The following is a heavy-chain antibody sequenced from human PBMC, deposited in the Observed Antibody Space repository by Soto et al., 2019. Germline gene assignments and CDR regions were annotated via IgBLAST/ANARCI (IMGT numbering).Heavy chain of an antibody. CDR3: ARGIVVVPVNRGHYYYYYMDV. V-gene: IGHV4-59*01. Sequence: SETLSLTCTVSGGSISSYYWSWIRQPPGKGLEWIGYIYYSGSTNYNPSLKSRVTISVDTSKNQFSLKLSSVTAADTAVYYCARGIVVVPVNRGHYYYYYMDVWGKGTTVTVSS. CDR2: IYYSGST. CDR1: GGSISSYY. J-gene: IGHJ6*03. D-gene: IGHD2-2*01.